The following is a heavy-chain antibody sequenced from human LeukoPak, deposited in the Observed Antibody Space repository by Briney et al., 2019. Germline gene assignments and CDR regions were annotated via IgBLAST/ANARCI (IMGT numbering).Heavy chain of an antibody. CDR2: ISSSSSYI. Sequence: GGSLRLSCAASGFTFSSYSMTWVRQAPGKGLEWVSSISSSSSYIYYADSVKGRFTISRDNAKNSLYLQMNSLRAEDTAVYYCARARSDVDTENWFDPWGQGTLVTVSS. D-gene: IGHD5-18*01. CDR1: GFTFSSYS. J-gene: IGHJ5*02. V-gene: IGHV3-21*01. CDR3: ARARSDVDTENWFDP.